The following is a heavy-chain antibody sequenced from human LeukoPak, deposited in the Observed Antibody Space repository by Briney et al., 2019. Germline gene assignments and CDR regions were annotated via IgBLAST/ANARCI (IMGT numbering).Heavy chain of an antibody. CDR3: ARVELDYYYYGMDV. D-gene: IGHD1-7*01. CDR1: GFTFSSYW. Sequence: GGSLRLSCAASGFTFSSYWMSWVRQAPGKGLEWVANIKQDGSEKYYVDSVKGRFTISRDNAKNSLYLQMNSLRAEDTAVYYCARVELDYYYYGMDVWGQGTTVTVSS. CDR2: IKQDGSEK. J-gene: IGHJ6*02. V-gene: IGHV3-7*03.